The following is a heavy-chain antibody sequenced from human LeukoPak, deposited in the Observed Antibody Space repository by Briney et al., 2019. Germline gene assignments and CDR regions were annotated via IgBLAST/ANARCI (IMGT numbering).Heavy chain of an antibody. CDR3: ARGRPISSSWYSWFDP. Sequence: SETLSLTCTVSGGSISSSSYYWGWIRQPPGKGLEWIGEINHSGSTNYNPSLKSRVTISVDTSKNQFSLKLSSVTAADTAVYYCARGRPISSSWYSWFDPWGQGTLVTVSS. D-gene: IGHD6-13*01. V-gene: IGHV4-39*07. CDR1: GGSISSSSYY. CDR2: INHSGST. J-gene: IGHJ5*02.